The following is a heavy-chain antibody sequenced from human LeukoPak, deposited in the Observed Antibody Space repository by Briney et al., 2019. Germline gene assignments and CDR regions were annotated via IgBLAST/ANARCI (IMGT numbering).Heavy chain of an antibody. V-gene: IGHV4-4*07. CDR2: IYTSGNT. CDR1: GGSIRSYH. J-gene: IGHJ5*02. D-gene: IGHD3-16*01. Sequence: SETLSLTCTVSGGSIRSYHRSWIRQPAGKGLEWVGFIYTSGNTKYNSSLKSRVTISVDTSKNQFSLKLSSVTAAAAAVYYCARLEGGPQGWFDPWGQGTLVTVSS. CDR3: ARLEGGPQGWFDP.